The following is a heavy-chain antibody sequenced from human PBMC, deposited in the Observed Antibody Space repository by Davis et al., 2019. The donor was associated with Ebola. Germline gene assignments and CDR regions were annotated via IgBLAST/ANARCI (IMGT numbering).Heavy chain of an antibody. V-gene: IGHV1-69*02. CDR2: IIPILGIA. D-gene: IGHD6-6*01. Sequence: AASVKVSSKASGGTFSSYTISWVRQAPGQGLEWMGRIIPILGIANYAQKFQGRVTITADKSTSTAYMELSSLRSEDTAVYYCARMGYSSSSRGVDYWGQGTLVTVSS. J-gene: IGHJ4*02. CDR3: ARMGYSSSSRGVDY. CDR1: GGTFSSYT.